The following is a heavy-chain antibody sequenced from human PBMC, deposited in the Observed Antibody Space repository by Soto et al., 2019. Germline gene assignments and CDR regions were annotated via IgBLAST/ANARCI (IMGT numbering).Heavy chain of an antibody. Sequence: PSETLSLTCTVSGGSISHYYWSWIRQPPGKGLEWIAYIYYNGTTNSNPSLKGRVTISLDMSKSQFSLKLTSVTAADTAVYYCTRGHWALDSWAQGTLVTVS. CDR2: IYYNGTT. J-gene: IGHJ5*01. CDR1: GGSISHYY. CDR3: TRGHWALDS. D-gene: IGHD3-16*01. V-gene: IGHV4-59*01.